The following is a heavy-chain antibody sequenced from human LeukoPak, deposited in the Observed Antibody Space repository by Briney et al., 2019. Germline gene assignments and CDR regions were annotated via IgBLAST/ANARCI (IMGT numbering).Heavy chain of an antibody. V-gene: IGHV4-34*01. J-gene: IGHJ6*04. CDR1: GGSFSGYY. Sequence: KPSETLSLTCAVYGGSFSGYYWTWIRQPPGKGLGWIGEINHSGSTNYNPSLKSRVTISVDTSKNQFSLKLSSVTAADTAVYHCREYSSSSDTMDVWGKGTTVTVSS. CDR2: INHSGST. CDR3: REYSSSSDTMDV. D-gene: IGHD6-6*01.